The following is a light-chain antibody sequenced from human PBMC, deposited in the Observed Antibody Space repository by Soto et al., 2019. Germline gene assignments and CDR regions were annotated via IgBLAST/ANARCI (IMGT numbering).Light chain of an antibody. J-gene: IGLJ1*01. CDR2: DAR. Sequence: SYELTQPPSVSVAPGLTARITCGGNNIGSKSVHWYQQKPGRAPVLLVYDARDRPSGIPERVSGSNSGNTATLTISRVEAGDEADYYCQVWDPSSDHYVYGTETKV. V-gene: IGLV3-21*02. CDR3: QVWDPSSDHYV. CDR1: NIGSKS.